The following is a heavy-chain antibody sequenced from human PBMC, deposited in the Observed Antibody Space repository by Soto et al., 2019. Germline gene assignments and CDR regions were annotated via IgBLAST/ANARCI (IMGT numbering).Heavy chain of an antibody. V-gene: IGHV2-5*02. CDR2: IYWDDDK. Sequence: QITLKESGPTLVKPTQTLTLTCTFSGFSLSTSGVGVGWSRQPPGKALEGVALIYWDDDKRYSPSLKSRLTITKDTSKNQVVLTMTNMDPVDTATYYCAHMGMVSIFGVVIIPDAFDIWGQGTMVTVSS. D-gene: IGHD3-3*01. J-gene: IGHJ3*02. CDR3: AHMGMVSIFGVVIIPDAFDI. CDR1: GFSLSTSGVG.